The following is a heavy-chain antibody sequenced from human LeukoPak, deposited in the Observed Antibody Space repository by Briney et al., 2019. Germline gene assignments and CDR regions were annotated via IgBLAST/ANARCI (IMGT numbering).Heavy chain of an antibody. CDR2: INSDGSST. J-gene: IGHJ4*02. CDR1: GFTFSSYW. V-gene: IGHV3-74*01. Sequence: GGSLRLSCAASGFTFSSYWMHWVRQAPGKGLVWVSRINSDGSSTSYADSVKGRFTISRDNTKNLLYLQMNSLGAEDTAVYYCVRHRNSSGWSAFDYWGQGTLVTVSS. D-gene: IGHD6-19*01. CDR3: VRHRNSSGWSAFDY.